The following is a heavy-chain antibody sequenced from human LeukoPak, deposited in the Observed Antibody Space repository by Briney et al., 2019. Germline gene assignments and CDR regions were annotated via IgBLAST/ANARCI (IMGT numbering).Heavy chain of an antibody. V-gene: IGHV4-39*01. D-gene: IGHD2/OR15-2a*01. CDR1: GGSISSSSYY. Sequence: PSETLSLTCTVSGGSISSSSYYWGWIRQPPGKGLEWIVSLFYSGSTYYDPSLKSRVTISVDTSKNQFSLKVTSVTAADTAVYYCARGAGNSTDILGIWGYDYWGQGTLVTVSS. CDR3: ARGAGNSTDILGIWGYDY. J-gene: IGHJ4*02. CDR2: LFYSGST.